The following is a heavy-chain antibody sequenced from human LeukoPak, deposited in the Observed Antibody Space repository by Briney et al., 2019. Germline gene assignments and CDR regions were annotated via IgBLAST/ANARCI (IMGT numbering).Heavy chain of an antibody. CDR1: GYTFTSYA. CDR2: INPNSGGT. CDR3: ARELAAAGFDY. J-gene: IGHJ4*02. D-gene: IGHD6-13*01. Sequence: ASVKVSCKASGYTFTSYAMNWVRQAPGQGLEWMGWINPNSGGTNYAQKFQGRVTMTRDTSISTAYMELSRLRTDDTAVYYCARELAAAGFDYWGQGTLVTVSS. V-gene: IGHV1-2*02.